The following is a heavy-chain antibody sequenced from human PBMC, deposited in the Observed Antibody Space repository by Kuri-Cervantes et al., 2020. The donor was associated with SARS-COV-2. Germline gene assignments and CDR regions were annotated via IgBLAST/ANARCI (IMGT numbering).Heavy chain of an antibody. CDR3: AEDYYDSSGYKVD. D-gene: IGHD3-22*01. CDR2: IIPIFGTA. Sequence: SVKVSCKASGGTFSSYAISWVRQAPGQGLEWMGGIIPIFGTANYAQKFQGRVTITTDESTSTAHMELSSLRSEDTAVYYCAEDYYDSSGYKVDWGQGTLVTVSS. J-gene: IGHJ4*02. V-gene: IGHV1-69*05. CDR1: GGTFSSYA.